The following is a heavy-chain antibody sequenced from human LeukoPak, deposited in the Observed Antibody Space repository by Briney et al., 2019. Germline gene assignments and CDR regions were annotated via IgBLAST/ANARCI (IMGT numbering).Heavy chain of an antibody. Sequence: PGGSLRLPCAASGFIFSSYSMNWVRQAPGKGLEWVSYISSSNSIIYYADSVKGRFTISRDNAKNSLYLQMNSLRAEDTAVYYCARASNDFWGQGTLVTVSS. CDR3: ARASNDF. J-gene: IGHJ4*02. V-gene: IGHV3-48*01. CDR2: ISSSNSII. CDR1: GFIFSSYS.